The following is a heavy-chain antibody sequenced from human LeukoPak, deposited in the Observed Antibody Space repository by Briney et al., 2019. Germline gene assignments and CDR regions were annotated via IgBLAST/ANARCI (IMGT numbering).Heavy chain of an antibody. CDR1: ADSMNNYY. Sequence: PSKTLSLTCSVFADSMNNYYWNWIRQPPGKGLEWIGLVHHSGTTNYNPSLKSRVTILIETSKNEFSLRLASVTTTDTAVYYCAKTGSFFGHFFDHWGQGIPVSVSS. V-gene: IGHV4-59*01. CDR3: AKTGSFFGHFFDH. D-gene: IGHD2/OR15-2a*01. CDR2: VHHSGTT. J-gene: IGHJ4*02.